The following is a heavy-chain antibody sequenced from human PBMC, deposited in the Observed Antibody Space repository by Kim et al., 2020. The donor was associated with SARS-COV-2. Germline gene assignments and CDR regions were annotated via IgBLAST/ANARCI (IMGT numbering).Heavy chain of an antibody. V-gene: IGHV4-59*08. D-gene: IGHD1-26*01. J-gene: IGHJ4*02. CDR3: ASHSGSYEVYFDY. Sequence: SETLSLTCTVSGGSISSYYWSWIRQPPGKGLEWIGYIYYSGSTNYNPSLKSRVTISVDTSKNQFSLKLSSVTAADTAVYYCASHSGSYEVYFDYWVQGTLVTVSS. CDR1: GGSISSYY. CDR2: IYYSGST.